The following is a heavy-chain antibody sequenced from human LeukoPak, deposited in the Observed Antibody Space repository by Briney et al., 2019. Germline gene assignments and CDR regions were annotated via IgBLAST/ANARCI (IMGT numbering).Heavy chain of an antibody. CDR2: INPNSGGT. V-gene: IGHV1-2*02. J-gene: IGHJ4*02. Sequence: GASVKVSCKASGYTFTGYYMHWVRQAPGQGLEWMGWINPNSGGTNYAQKFQGRVTMTRDTSISTAYMELSRLRSDDTAVYYCARVVMNDYGGNSGSDYWGQGTLVTVSS. CDR3: ARVVMNDYGGNSGSDY. D-gene: IGHD4-23*01. CDR1: GYTFTGYY.